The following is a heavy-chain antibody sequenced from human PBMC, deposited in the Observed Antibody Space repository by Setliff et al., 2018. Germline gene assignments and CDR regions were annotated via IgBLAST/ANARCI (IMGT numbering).Heavy chain of an antibody. CDR2: IYYSGST. D-gene: IGHD5-18*01. Sequence: SDTLSLTCTASGGSISSSSYYWGWIRQPPGKGLEWIGSIYYSGSTYYNPSLKSRVTISVDTSKNQFSLKLSSVTAADTAVYYCARVPRFTDTRNAFDIWGQGTMVTVSS. CDR3: ARVPRFTDTRNAFDI. J-gene: IGHJ3*02. CDR1: GGSISSSSYY. V-gene: IGHV4-39*07.